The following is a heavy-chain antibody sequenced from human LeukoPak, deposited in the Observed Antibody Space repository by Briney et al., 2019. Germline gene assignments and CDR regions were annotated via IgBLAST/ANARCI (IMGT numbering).Heavy chain of an antibody. V-gene: IGHV3-23*01. J-gene: IGHJ4*02. CDR2: FSGARNNI. CDR3: AKRDARIFEL. CDR1: GFTFSSSV. Sequence: GGSLRLSCVASGFTFSSSVMSWVRQAPGKGLEWVSTFSGARNNIYYVDSVKGGFTISRDNSKNTLYLQMNSLRAEDTALYFCAKRDARIFELWGQGTLVTVSS. D-gene: IGHD3-3*01.